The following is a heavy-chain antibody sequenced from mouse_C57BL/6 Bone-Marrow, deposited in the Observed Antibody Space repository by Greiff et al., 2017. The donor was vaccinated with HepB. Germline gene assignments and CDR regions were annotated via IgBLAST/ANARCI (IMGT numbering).Heavy chain of an antibody. CDR3: ARGWDGYYKAY. CDR1: GYTFTDYY. D-gene: IGHD2-3*01. Sequence: EVKLQESGPVLVKPGASVKMSCKASGYTFTDYYMNWVKQSHGKSLEWIGVINPYNGGTSYNQKFKGKATLTVDKSSSTAYMQLSSLTSEDSAVYYCARGWDGYYKAYWGQGTLVTVSA. V-gene: IGHV1-19*01. J-gene: IGHJ3*01. CDR2: INPYNGGT.